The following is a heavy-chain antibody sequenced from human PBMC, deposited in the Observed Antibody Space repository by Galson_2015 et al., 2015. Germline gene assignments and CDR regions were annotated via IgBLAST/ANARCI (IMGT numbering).Heavy chain of an antibody. CDR1: GFSLSTSGVG. CDR3: AHSSLVPDIVDRGEFDY. V-gene: IGHV2-5*01. Sequence: PALVKPTQTLTLTCTFSGFSLSTSGVGVGWIRQPPGKALEWLALIYWNDDKRYSPSLKSRLTITKDTSKNQVVLTMTNMDPVDTATYYCAHSSLVPDIVDRGEFDYWGQGTLVTVSS. J-gene: IGHJ4*02. D-gene: IGHD2-15*01. CDR2: IYWNDDK.